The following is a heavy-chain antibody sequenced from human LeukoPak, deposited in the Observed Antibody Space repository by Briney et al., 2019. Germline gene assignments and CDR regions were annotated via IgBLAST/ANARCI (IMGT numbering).Heavy chain of an antibody. V-gene: IGHV3-21*01. Sequence: PGGSLRLSCAASGFTFSSYSMNWVRQAPGKGLEWVSAISSSSYIYYSDSVKGRFTISRDNARNSLYLQMNSLRAEDTAVYYCARLIQLLGMDVWGQGTTVTVSS. D-gene: IGHD5-18*01. CDR2: ISSSSYI. CDR1: GFTFSSYS. J-gene: IGHJ6*02. CDR3: ARLIQLLGMDV.